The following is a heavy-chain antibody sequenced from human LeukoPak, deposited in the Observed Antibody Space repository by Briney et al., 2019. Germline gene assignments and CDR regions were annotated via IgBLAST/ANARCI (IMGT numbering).Heavy chain of an antibody. D-gene: IGHD1-14*01. J-gene: IGHJ3*02. CDR2: ISGSGGST. CDR3: AKDGQWGTSLSAFDI. V-gene: IGHV3-23*01. Sequence: GGSLRLSCAASGFTFSNYAMSWVRQAPGKGLEWVSAISGSGGSTYYADSVKGRFTISRDNSKNTLYLQMNSLRAEDTAVYYCAKDGQWGTSLSAFDIWGQGTMVTVSS. CDR1: GFTFSNYA.